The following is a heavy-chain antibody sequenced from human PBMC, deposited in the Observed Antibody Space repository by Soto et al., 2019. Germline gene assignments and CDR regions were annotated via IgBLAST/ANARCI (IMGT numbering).Heavy chain of an antibody. Sequence: SETLSLTCAVSGGSISSGDYSWNWIRQPPGKGLEWIGYIYYGGSTYYNPSLQSRVTMSVNRSRNQFSLKLNSVTAADTAVYYCARVPSPWGQGTLVTVSS. CDR3: ARVPSP. CDR1: GGSISSGDYS. CDR2: IYYGGST. V-gene: IGHV4-30-2*01. J-gene: IGHJ5*02.